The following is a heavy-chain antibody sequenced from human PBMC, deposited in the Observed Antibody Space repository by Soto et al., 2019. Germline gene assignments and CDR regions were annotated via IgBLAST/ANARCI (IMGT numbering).Heavy chain of an antibody. CDR2: ITTDGGST. CDR1: GFTFRGYW. Sequence: EVQLVESGGGLVQPGGSLRLSCAASGFTFRGYWMNWVRQAPGKGLVWVSHITTDGGSTNYADSVKGRFTISRDNAKDTLYLYMCSLRVDDTAVYYCARDRDIVGASPLAYWGQGTLVTVAS. J-gene: IGHJ4*02. V-gene: IGHV3-74*01. D-gene: IGHD1-26*01. CDR3: ARDRDIVGASPLAY.